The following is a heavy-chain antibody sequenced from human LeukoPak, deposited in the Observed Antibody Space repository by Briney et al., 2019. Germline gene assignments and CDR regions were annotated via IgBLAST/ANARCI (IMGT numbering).Heavy chain of an antibody. Sequence: SLRVSFKPSVCTFSRYAICWVRQAAGQRLEWMGGIIPLFGTAHYAQKFQGRVTITADESTTTAYMELSSLTSEDAAVYYCASPGHRYCSSVSCHGHYYYMDVWGKGTTVTVSS. CDR1: VCTFSRYA. V-gene: IGHV1-69*13. CDR2: IIPLFGTA. CDR3: ASPGHRYCSSVSCHGHYYYMDV. J-gene: IGHJ6*03. D-gene: IGHD2-2*01.